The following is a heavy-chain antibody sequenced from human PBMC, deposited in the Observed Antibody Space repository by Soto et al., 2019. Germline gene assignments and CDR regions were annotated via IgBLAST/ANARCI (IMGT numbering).Heavy chain of an antibody. CDR1: GYIFIDYW. Sequence: GESLKISCKASGYIFIDYWIGWVRQMPGKGLEWMGIIYPGDSDTRYSPSFQGQVTISADKSINTAYLQWSSLKASDTAMYYCARLWDSSSWYYFDYWGQGTLVTVSS. V-gene: IGHV5-51*01. D-gene: IGHD6-13*01. J-gene: IGHJ4*02. CDR3: ARLWDSSSWYYFDY. CDR2: IYPGDSDT.